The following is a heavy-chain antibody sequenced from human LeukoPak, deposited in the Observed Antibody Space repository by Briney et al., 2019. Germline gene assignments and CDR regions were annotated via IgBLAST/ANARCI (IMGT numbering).Heavy chain of an antibody. Sequence: AGSLRLSCAGSGFTFSSYSMNWVRQAPGKGLEWVSSITSSSSYIYYAASVTGRFTISRDNAKSSLYLQMNSLRAEDTAVYYCARAAPLHVLRFLEWSDYWGQGTLVTVSS. CDR2: ITSSSSYI. CDR3: ARAAPLHVLRFLEWSDY. J-gene: IGHJ4*02. V-gene: IGHV3-21*01. CDR1: GFTFSSYS. D-gene: IGHD3-3*01.